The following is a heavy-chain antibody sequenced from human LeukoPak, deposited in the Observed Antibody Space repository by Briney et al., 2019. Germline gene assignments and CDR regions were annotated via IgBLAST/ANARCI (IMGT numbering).Heavy chain of an antibody. J-gene: IGHJ4*02. Sequence: ASVKVSCKASGYTFTSYYMHWVRQAPGQGLEWMGIINPSGGSTSYAQKFQGRVTMTRDTSTSTVYMELSSLRSEDTAVYYCARSDPYYYDSSGYPFDYWGQGTLVTVSS. CDR1: GYTFTSYY. CDR2: INPSGGST. CDR3: ARSDPYYYDSSGYPFDY. V-gene: IGHV1-46*01. D-gene: IGHD3-22*01.